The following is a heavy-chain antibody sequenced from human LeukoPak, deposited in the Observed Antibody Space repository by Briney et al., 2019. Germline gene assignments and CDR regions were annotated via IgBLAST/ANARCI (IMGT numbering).Heavy chain of an antibody. Sequence: GESLRLSCAASGFTFTSYAMNWVRQAPGKGLEWVSAISGSGDATYYADSVKGRFTISRDYSKKTVYLQMNSLRAEDTAIYYCAKEWVGYLDYWGQGTLVTVSS. J-gene: IGHJ4*02. D-gene: IGHD1-26*01. V-gene: IGHV3-23*01. CDR1: GFTFTSYA. CDR2: ISGSGDAT. CDR3: AKEWVGYLDY.